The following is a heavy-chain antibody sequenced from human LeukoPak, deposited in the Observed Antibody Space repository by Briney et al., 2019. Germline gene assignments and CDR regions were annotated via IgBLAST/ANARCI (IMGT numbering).Heavy chain of an antibody. CDR3: ARDIVATLHGYYYGMDV. Sequence: SETLSLTCAVSGGSISSSNWWSWVRQPPGKGLEWIGYIYYSGSTYYNPSLKSRVTISVDTSKNQFSLKLSSVTAADTAVHYCARDIVATLHGYYYGMDVWGQGTTVTVSS. J-gene: IGHJ6*02. CDR2: IYYSGST. D-gene: IGHD5-12*01. CDR1: GGSISSSNW. V-gene: IGHV4-30-4*01.